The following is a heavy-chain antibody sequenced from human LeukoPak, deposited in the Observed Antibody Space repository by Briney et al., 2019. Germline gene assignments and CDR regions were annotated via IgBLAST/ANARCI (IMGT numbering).Heavy chain of an antibody. CDR1: GGSFSAYY. CDR2: INHRGST. V-gene: IGHV4-34*01. CDR3: ARGSNTRYCSSTSCYNRGTDWFDP. Sequence: SETLSLTCAVYGGSFSAYYWSWIRQPPGKGLEWIGEINHRGSTNYNPSLKSRVTIAVDTSKNQFSLKLSSVTAADTAVYYCARGSNTRYCSSTSCYNRGTDWFDPWGQGTLVTVSS. J-gene: IGHJ5*02. D-gene: IGHD2-2*02.